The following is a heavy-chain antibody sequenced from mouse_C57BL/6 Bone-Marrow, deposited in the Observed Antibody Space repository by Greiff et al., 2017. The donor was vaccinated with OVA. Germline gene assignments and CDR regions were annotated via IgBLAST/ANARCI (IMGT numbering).Heavy chain of an antibody. Sequence: EVQLQESEGGLVQPGSSMKLSCTASGFTFSDYYMAWVRQVPEKGLEWVANINYDGSSTYYLDSLKSRFIISRDNAKNILYLQMSSLKSEDTATYYCARVNYGSSLNFDYWGQGTTLTVSS. J-gene: IGHJ2*01. CDR3: ARVNYGSSLNFDY. CDR2: INYDGSST. D-gene: IGHD1-1*01. CDR1: GFTFSDYY. V-gene: IGHV5-16*01.